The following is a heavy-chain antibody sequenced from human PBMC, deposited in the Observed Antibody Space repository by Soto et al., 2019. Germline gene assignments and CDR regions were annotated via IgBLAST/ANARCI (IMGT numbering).Heavy chain of an antibody. Sequence: QVQLQESGPGLVKPSETLSLTCSVSGGSISSYYWSWIRQPPGKGLEWIAYVDYSGNTYYNPSLKSRVTMSRDTSTNHLSRRLSAVTAADRAIYYCATHYSDWAFDNWGQGTLVTVSS. V-gene: IGHV4-59*08. CDR2: VDYSGNT. J-gene: IGHJ4*02. CDR1: GGSISSYY. CDR3: ATHYSDWAFDN. D-gene: IGHD1-26*01.